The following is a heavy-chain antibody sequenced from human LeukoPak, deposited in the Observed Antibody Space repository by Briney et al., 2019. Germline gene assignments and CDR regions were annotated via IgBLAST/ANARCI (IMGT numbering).Heavy chain of an antibody. CDR2: IIPIFGTA. J-gene: IGHJ1*01. D-gene: IGHD3-22*01. V-gene: IGHV1-69*06. CDR1: GGTFSSYA. Sequence: PGASVTVSCKASGGTFSSYAISWVRQAPGQGLEWMGGIIPIFGTANYAQKFQGRVTITADKSTSIAYMELSSLRSEDTAVYYCARDGVKYDSSGYYYSEYFQHWGQGTLVTVSS. CDR3: ARDGVKYDSSGYYYSEYFQH.